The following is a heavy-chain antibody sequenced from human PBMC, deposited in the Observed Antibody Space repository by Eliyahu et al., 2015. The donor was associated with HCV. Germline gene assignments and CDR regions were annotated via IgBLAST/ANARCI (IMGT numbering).Heavy chain of an antibody. V-gene: IGHV1-2*02. CDR2: INPNSGGT. Sequence: QVQLVQSGAEVKKPGASVKVSCKASGYTFTGYYMXWVRQAPGQGLEWMGWINPNSGGTNYAQKFQGRVTMTRDTSISTAYMELSRLRSDDTAVYYCARDRGIAAQGDRNALLYGMDVWGQGTTVTVSS. D-gene: IGHD6-6*01. J-gene: IGHJ6*02. CDR3: ARDRGIAAQGDRNALLYGMDV. CDR1: GYTFTGYY.